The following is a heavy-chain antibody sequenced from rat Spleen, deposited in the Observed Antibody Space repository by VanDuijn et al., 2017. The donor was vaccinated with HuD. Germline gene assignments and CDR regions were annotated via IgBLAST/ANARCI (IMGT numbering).Heavy chain of an antibody. Sequence: EVQLVESGGGLVQPGRSLKLSCVASGFTFSDYGMAWVRQAPTKGLEWVAYISAGGAITSYRDSVKGRFTISRDTAKSTLYLQMDSLRSEDTATYYCARHGYDGSYYYWDYWGQGVMVTVSS. CDR1: GFTFSDYG. D-gene: IGHD1-12*02. CDR3: ARHGYDGSYYYWDY. CDR2: ISAGGAIT. J-gene: IGHJ2*01. V-gene: IGHV5-25*01.